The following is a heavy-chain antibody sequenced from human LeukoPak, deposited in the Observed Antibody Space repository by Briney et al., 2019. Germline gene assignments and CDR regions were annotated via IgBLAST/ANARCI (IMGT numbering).Heavy chain of an antibody. V-gene: IGHV4-59*01. CDR1: SGSLSGYY. J-gene: IGHJ4*02. CDR3: ARGDGQLWFQF. D-gene: IGHD5-18*01. Sequence: PSETLSLTCTVSSGSLSGYYWSWIRQPPGKGLEWIAYIYYAGSTRYNPSLQSRVTISVDTSKNQFSLRLSSVTAADTAVYYCARGDGQLWFQFWGQGTLVTVSS. CDR2: IYYAGST.